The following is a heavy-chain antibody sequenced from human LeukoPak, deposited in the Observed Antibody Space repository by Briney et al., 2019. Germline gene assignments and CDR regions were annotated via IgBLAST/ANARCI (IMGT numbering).Heavy chain of an antibody. Sequence: ASVKVSCKASGYTFTSYDINCVRQATGQGLEWMGWMNPNSGNTGYAQKFQGRVTMTSNTSISTAYMELSGLTSEDTAVYYCARGLRREQQLLRAFDSWGQGTLVTVSS. J-gene: IGHJ4*02. V-gene: IGHV1-8*01. CDR1: GYTFTSYD. CDR3: ARGLRREQQLLRAFDS. CDR2: MNPNSGNT. D-gene: IGHD6-13*01.